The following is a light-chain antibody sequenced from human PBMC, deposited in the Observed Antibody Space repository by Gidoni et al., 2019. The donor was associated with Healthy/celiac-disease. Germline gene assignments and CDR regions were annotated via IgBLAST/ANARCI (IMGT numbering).Light chain of an antibody. J-gene: IGLJ3*02. V-gene: IGLV1-47*01. CDR2: RNN. CDR3: AAWDDSLSGWV. CDR1: RSNIGSNY. Sequence: QSVLTQPPSASGTPGQSVTISCSGSRSNIGSNYVYWYQQLPGTAPKLLIYRNNQRPSGVPDRFSGSESGTSASLAISGLRSEDEADYYCAAWDDSLSGWVFGGGTKLTVL.